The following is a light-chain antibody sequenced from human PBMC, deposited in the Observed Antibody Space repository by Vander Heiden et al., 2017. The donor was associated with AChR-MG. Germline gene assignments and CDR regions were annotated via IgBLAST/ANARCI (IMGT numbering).Light chain of an antibody. V-gene: IGLV2-11*01. CDR3: CSYAGNYAYV. CDR2: DVI. CDR1: SSDVGGYNS. J-gene: IGLJ1*01. Sequence: QSALTQPRSVSGSPGQSVTISCTGTSSDVGGYNSVSWYQQHPGQAPKLVIFDVIRRPSGVHDRFSGSKSGNTASLTISGLQAEDDADYYCCSYAGNYAYVFGGGTKVTVL.